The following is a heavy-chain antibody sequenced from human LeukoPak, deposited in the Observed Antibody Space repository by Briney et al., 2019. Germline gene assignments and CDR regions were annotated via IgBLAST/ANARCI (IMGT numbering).Heavy chain of an antibody. V-gene: IGHV3-21*01. CDR1: GFTFSSYS. D-gene: IGHD3-22*01. CDR2: ISGSSSYI. J-gene: IGHJ3*02. Sequence: PGGSLRLSCAASGFTFSSYSMNWVRQAPGKGLEWVSSISGSSSYIYYADSVKGRFTISRDNAKNSLYLQMNSLRAEDTAVYYCARGITMIDDAFDIWGQGTMVTVSS. CDR3: ARGITMIDDAFDI.